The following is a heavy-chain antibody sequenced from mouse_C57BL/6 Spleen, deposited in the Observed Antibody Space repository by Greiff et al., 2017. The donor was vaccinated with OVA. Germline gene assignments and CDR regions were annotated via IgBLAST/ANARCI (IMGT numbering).Heavy chain of an antibody. V-gene: IGHV1-69*01. J-gene: IGHJ4*01. CDR2: IDPSDSYT. CDR3: AGGYNARDD. CDR1: CYTFPSYW. Sequence: QLQQPGAELVMPGASVKLSCKASCYTFPSYWMHWVKQRPGQGLEWIGEIDPSDSYTNYNQKFKGKSTLAVDKSSSTAYMQLSSLTSEDLADYDCAGGYNARDDWGKGTSVTVSS. D-gene: IGHD1-1*02.